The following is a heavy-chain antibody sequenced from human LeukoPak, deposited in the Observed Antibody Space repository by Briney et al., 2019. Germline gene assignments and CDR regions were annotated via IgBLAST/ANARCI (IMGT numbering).Heavy chain of an antibody. J-gene: IGHJ4*02. CDR3: ATLDSYYDNSGRPLIPD. Sequence: ASLKVSCNISGYTLTDFSMHWVRQARGKGLEWMGGFNREDDEPIYAPHFRGRVTVTEDASTDTAYMELSSLRSEDTAVYYCATLDSYYDNSGRPLIPDWGQGTLVTVSS. CDR2: FNREDDEP. V-gene: IGHV1-24*01. D-gene: IGHD3-22*01. CDR1: GYTLTDFS.